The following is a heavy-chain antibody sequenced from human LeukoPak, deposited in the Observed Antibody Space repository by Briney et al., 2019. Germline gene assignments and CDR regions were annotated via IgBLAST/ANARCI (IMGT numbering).Heavy chain of an antibody. Sequence: PGGSLGLSCAASGFTFSNYWTTWVRQAPGKGLEWVANIKPDGSEKYYVDSVKGRFTISRDNAKKSLYLQMNSLRAEDTAVYYCARVTVRYFDWLPRSHNWFDPWGQGTLVTVSS. CDR2: IKPDGSEK. V-gene: IGHV3-7*01. D-gene: IGHD3-9*01. J-gene: IGHJ5*02. CDR1: GFTFSNYW. CDR3: ARVTVRYFDWLPRSHNWFDP.